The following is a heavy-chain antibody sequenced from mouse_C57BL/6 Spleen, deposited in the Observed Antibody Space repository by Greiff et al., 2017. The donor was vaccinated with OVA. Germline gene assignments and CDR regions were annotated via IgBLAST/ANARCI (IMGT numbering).Heavy chain of an antibody. CDR1: GYTFTSYW. J-gene: IGHJ2*01. V-gene: IGHV1-64*01. CDR3: ARGGSTMITTLFDY. Sequence: VQLQQPGAELVKPGASVKLSCKASGYTFTSYWMHWVKQRPGQGLEWIGMIHPNSGSTNYNEKFKSKATLTVDKSSSTAYMQLSSLTSEDSAVYYCARGGSTMITTLFDYWGQGTTLTVSS. D-gene: IGHD2-4*01. CDR2: IHPNSGST.